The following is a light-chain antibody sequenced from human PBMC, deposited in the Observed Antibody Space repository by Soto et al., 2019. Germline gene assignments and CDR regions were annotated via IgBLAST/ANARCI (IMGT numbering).Light chain of an antibody. CDR3: QQHGSSPPWT. CDR2: GAS. V-gene: IGKV3-20*01. J-gene: IGKJ1*01. Sequence: EIVLTQSPGTLSLSPGERSTLSFMSSQSVSSSYLAWYQQKPGQAPRLLIYGASSRATGIPDRFSGSGSGTDFTLTISRLEPEDFAVYYCQQHGSSPPWTFGQGTKVDIK. CDR1: QSVSSSY.